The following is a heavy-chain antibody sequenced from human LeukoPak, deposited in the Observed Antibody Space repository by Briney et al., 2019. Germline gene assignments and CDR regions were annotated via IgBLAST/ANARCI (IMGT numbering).Heavy chain of an antibody. V-gene: IGHV3-21*01. Sequence: GGSLRLSCAASGFTFSSYSMNWVHQAPGKGLEWVSSISSSSSYIYYADSVKGRFTISKDNAKNSLYLQMNSLRAEDTAVYYCARAYDSSGYQTGEFDYWGQGTLVTVSS. CDR2: ISSSSSYI. CDR1: GFTFSSYS. D-gene: IGHD3-22*01. J-gene: IGHJ4*02. CDR3: ARAYDSSGYQTGEFDY.